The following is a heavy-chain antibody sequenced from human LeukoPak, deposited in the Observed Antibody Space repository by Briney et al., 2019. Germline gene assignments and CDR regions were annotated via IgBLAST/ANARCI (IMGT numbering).Heavy chain of an antibody. CDR2: ISYDGSNK. CDR3: AKDQGPAAMYYYGMDV. Sequence: PGGSLRLSRAASGFTFSSYGMHWVRQAPGKGLEWVAVISYDGSNKYYADSVKGRFTISRDNSKNTLYLQMNSLRAEDTAVYYCAKDQGPAAMYYYGMDVWGQGTTVTVSS. V-gene: IGHV3-30*18. J-gene: IGHJ6*02. CDR1: GFTFSSYG. D-gene: IGHD2-2*01.